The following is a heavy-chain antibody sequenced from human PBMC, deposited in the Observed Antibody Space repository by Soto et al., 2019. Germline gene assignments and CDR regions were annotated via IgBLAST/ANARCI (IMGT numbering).Heavy chain of an antibody. CDR2: IYYSGST. CDR1: GGSFSGYY. Sequence: PSETLSLTCAVYGGSFSGYYWSWIRQPPGKGLEWIGYIYYSGSTNYNPSLKSRVTISVDTSKNQFSLKLSSVTAADTAVYYCARGGLEYDILTGYYFGFDYWGQGTLVTVSS. V-gene: IGHV4-59*01. D-gene: IGHD3-9*01. J-gene: IGHJ4*02. CDR3: ARGGLEYDILTGYYFGFDY.